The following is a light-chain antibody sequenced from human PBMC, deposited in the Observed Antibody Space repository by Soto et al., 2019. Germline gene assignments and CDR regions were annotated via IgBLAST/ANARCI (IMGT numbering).Light chain of an antibody. J-gene: IGKJ1*01. Sequence: QMTQSPSTLSASVGDTVTITYRASQSISTWLAWYQQKPGKAPKLLIYKASTLESGVPSRFSGSGSGTEFTLTISSLQPDDFATYYCQQYNSYSTFGQGTKVEIK. CDR3: QQYNSYST. V-gene: IGKV1-5*03. CDR2: KAS. CDR1: QSISTW.